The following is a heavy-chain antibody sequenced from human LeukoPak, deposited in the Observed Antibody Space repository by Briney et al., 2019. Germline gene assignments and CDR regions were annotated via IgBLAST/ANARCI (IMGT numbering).Heavy chain of an antibody. D-gene: IGHD4-11*01. J-gene: IGHJ6*02. CDR1: GFTFSSYA. CDR2: ISGSGGST. CDR3: AKGDLQFGYYYYGMDV. Sequence: PGGSLRLSCAASGFTFSSYAMSWVRQAPGKGLEWVSAISGSGGSTYYADSVKGRFTISRDNSKNTLYLQMNSLRAEDTAVYYCAKGDLQFGYYYYGMDVWGQGTTVTVSS. V-gene: IGHV3-23*01.